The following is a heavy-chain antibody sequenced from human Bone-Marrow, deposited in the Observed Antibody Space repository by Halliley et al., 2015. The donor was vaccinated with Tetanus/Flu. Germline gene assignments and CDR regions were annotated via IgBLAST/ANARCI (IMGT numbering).Heavy chain of an antibody. D-gene: IGHD1-7*01. J-gene: IGHJ4*02. Sequence: LEWVSSISSRSTYIYQPDSLKGRFTISRDDARNSLYLQINNLRAEDTAVYYCSRSEVSTTGDYWGQGTLVTVSS. V-gene: IGHV3-21*01. CDR3: SRSEVSTTGDY. CDR2: ISSRSTYI.